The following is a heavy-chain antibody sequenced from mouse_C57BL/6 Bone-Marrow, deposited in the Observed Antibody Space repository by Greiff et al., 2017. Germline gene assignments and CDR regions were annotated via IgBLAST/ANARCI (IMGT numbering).Heavy chain of an antibody. J-gene: IGHJ3*01. D-gene: IGHD2-5*01. CDR2: IDPEDGDT. Sequence: EVQLQQSGAELVRPGASVKLSCTASGFNIKDYYMHWVKQRPEQGLEWIGRIDPEDGDTEYAPKFQGKATMTADTSSNTAYLQLSSLTSEDTAVYYCTETYYSNCEGFAYWGQGTLVTVSA. CDR1: GFNIKDYY. V-gene: IGHV14-1*01. CDR3: TETYYSNCEGFAY.